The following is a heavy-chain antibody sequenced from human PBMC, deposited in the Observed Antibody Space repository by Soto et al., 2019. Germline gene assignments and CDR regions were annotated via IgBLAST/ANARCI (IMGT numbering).Heavy chain of an antibody. CDR2: IYYSGST. CDR1: GFTFSSYA. CDR3: ARRKLTDAFDI. Sequence: GSLRLSCAASGFTFSSYAMSWVRQAPGKGLEWIGSIYYSGSTYYNPSLKSRVTISVDTSKNQFSLKLSSVTAADTAVYYCARRKLTDAFDIWGQGTMVTVSS. V-gene: IGHV4-39*01. D-gene: IGHD2-15*01. J-gene: IGHJ3*02.